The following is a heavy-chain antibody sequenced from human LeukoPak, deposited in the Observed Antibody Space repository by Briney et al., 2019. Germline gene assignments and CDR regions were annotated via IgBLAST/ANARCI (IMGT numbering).Heavy chain of an antibody. Sequence: KPSETLSLTCAVYGGSFSGYYWSWIRQPPGKGLEWIGEINHSGSTNYNPSLKSRVTISVDTSKNQFSLKLSSVTAADTAVYYCARVNLYYYDSSEGGWFDPWGQGTLVTVSS. J-gene: IGHJ5*02. CDR2: INHSGST. V-gene: IGHV4-34*01. D-gene: IGHD3-22*01. CDR3: ARVNLYYYDSSEGGWFDP. CDR1: GGSFSGYY.